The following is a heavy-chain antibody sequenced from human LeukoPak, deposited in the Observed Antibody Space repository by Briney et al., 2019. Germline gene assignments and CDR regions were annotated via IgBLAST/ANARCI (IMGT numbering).Heavy chain of an antibody. V-gene: IGHV1-69*10. CDR3: ARDPVFGVVAPFDY. CDR1: GGTFSSYA. Sequence: ASVKVSCKASGGTFSSYAISWVRQAPGQGLEWMGGIIPIFGIANYAQKFQGRVTITADKSTSTAYMELSSLRSEDTAVYYCARDPVFGVVAPFDYWGQGTLVTVSS. CDR2: IIPIFGIA. D-gene: IGHD3-3*01. J-gene: IGHJ4*02.